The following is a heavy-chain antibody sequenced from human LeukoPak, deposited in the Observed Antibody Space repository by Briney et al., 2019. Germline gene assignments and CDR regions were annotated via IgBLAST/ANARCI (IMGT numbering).Heavy chain of an antibody. CDR1: VYTFTNYG. J-gene: IGHJ4*02. D-gene: IGHD6-13*01. V-gene: IGHV1-18*01. Sequence: ASVTVSYKASVYTFTNYGISRVRQAPGQALEWIGWISAYNGNTKNAQKLQGRVTMTTDTSTSTAYMELRSLRSDDTAVYYWARTSSTWYGGVGDYWGQGTLVTVSS. CDR2: ISAYNGNT. CDR3: ARTSSTWYGGVGDY.